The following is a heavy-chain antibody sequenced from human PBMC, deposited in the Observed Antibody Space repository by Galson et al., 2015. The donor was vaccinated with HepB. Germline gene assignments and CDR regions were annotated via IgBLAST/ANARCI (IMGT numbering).Heavy chain of an antibody. CDR3: ARVWRAIAAAGTNYFDY. J-gene: IGHJ4*02. CDR2: ISAYNGNT. Sequence: SVKVSCKASGYTFTSYGISWVRQAPGQGLEWMGWISAYNGNTNYAQKLQGRVTMTTDTSTSTAYMELRSLRSDDTAVYYCARVWRAIAAAGTNYFDYWGQGTLVTVSS. V-gene: IGHV1-18*01. CDR1: GYTFTSYG. D-gene: IGHD6-13*01.